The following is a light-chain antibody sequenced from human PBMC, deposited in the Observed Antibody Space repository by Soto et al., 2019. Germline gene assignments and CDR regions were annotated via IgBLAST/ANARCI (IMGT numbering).Light chain of an antibody. CDR3: QXSYSTPRT. CDR1: QSISRY. CDR2: AES. J-gene: IGKJ1*01. V-gene: IGKV1-39*01. Sequence: DLQMTQSPSSLSASLGDSVTITCRGSQSISRYLNWYQQKPGKAPKILIYAESSLQSGVPSRFSGSGSGTDLTLTISSLQPEDFATYYCQXSYSTPRTFGQGTKVDI.